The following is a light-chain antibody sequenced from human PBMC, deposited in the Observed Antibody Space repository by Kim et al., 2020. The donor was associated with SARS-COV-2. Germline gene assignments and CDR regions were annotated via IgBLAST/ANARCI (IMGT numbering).Light chain of an antibody. CDR3: QQYNKWPLS. V-gene: IGKV3-15*01. CDR2: GAS. J-gene: IGKJ4*01. CDR1: QSVNSN. Sequence: EIVMTQSPATLSVSPGERATLSCRASQSVNSNLAWYQQKPGQAPRLVISGASTRATGIPARFSGSGSGTEFTLTISSLQSEDFAVYYCQQYNKWPLSFGGGTKVDIK.